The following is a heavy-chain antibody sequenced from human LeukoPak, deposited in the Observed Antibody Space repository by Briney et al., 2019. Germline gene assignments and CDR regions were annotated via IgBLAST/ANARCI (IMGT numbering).Heavy chain of an antibody. CDR2: IYYSGST. CDR3: ARIQTTSPYNWFDP. CDR1: GGSISSGGYY. Sequence: SQTLSLTCTVSGGSISSGGYYWSWIRQHPGKGLEWIGYIYYSGSTYYNPYLKSRVTISVDTSKNQFSLKLSSVTAADTAVYYCARIQTTSPYNWFDPWGQGTLVTVSS. V-gene: IGHV4-31*03. D-gene: IGHD4-11*01. J-gene: IGHJ5*02.